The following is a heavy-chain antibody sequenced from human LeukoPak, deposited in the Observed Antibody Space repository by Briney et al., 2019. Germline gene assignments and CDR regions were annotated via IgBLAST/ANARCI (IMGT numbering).Heavy chain of an antibody. J-gene: IGHJ4*02. CDR3: AKSPVWLRTYFDY. CDR1: GFTVSSNY. Sequence: GGSLRLSCAASGFTVSSNYMSWVRQHPGKGPEWVSVIYSGGASYYAESVEGRFTVSRDNSKNTLYLQMNSLRAEDTAVYYCAKSPVWLRTYFDYWGREPWSPSPQ. CDR2: IYSGGAS. D-gene: IGHD5-18*01. V-gene: IGHV3-66*01.